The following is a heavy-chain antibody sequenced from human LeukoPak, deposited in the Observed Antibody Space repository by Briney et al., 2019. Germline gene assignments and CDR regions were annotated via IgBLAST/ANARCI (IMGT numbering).Heavy chain of an antibody. J-gene: IGHJ4*02. D-gene: IGHD3-10*01. CDR1: GFTFSDYW. CDR3: ARDSPFGFY. CDR2: IKQDGSEK. Sequence: GGSLRLSCAASGFTFSDYWMSWVRQAPGKGLEWVANIKQDGSEKNYVDSVKGRFIISRDNAKNSLYLQMNSLRAEDPAVYYCARDSPFGFYWGQGTLVTVSS. V-gene: IGHV3-7*01.